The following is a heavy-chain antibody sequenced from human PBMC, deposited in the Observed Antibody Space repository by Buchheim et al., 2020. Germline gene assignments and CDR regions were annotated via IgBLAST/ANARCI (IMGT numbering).Heavy chain of an antibody. D-gene: IGHD2-2*01. CDR1: GGTYSSYA. J-gene: IGHJ4*02. Sequence: QVQLVQSGAEVKKPGSSVKVYCKASGGTYSSYAISWVRQAPGQGLEWMGGIIPIFGTTNYAQKFQGRVTITADESTSTVYMDLRSLRSEDTAVYYCASHLPAATETFDYWGQGTL. CDR2: IIPIFGTT. V-gene: IGHV1-69*01. CDR3: ASHLPAATETFDY.